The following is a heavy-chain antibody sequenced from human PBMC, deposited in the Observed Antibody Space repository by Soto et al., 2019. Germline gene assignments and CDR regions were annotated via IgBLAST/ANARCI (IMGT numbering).Heavy chain of an antibody. V-gene: IGHV1-18*01. Sequence: QIQLVQSGGEVKKPGASVKVSCKSSGYTFISHSITWVRQAPGQGLEWMGRISAYNGNTNYAQKLQGRVTMTTDTPTNTAYMEGRNLGSDDTAVYYGAGGAFWGGARGCRDRDVGGQGTTVTVSS. CDR2: ISAYNGNT. J-gene: IGHJ6*02. CDR3: AGGAFWGGARGCRDRDV. D-gene: IGHD2-21*01. CDR1: GYTFISHS.